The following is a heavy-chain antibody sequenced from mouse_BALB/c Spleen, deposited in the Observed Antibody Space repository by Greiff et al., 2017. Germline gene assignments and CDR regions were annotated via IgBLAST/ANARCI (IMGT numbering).Heavy chain of an antibody. V-gene: IGHV1S81*02. J-gene: IGHJ2*01. CDR2: INPSNGGT. D-gene: IGHD3-1*01. Sequence: VQLVESGAELVKPGASVKLSCKASGYTFTSYYMYWVKQRPGQGLEWIGEINPSNGGTNFNEKFKSKATLTVDKSSSIAYMQLSSLTSEDSAVYYCTRSGIFDYWGQGTTLTVSS. CDR3: TRSGIFDY. CDR1: GYTFTSYY.